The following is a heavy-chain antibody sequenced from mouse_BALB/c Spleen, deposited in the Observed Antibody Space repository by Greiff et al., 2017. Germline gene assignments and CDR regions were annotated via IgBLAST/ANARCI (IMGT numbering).Heavy chain of an antibody. V-gene: IGHV1-4*01. D-gene: IGHD2-1*01. CDR3: ARGGYGNYVYFDV. CDR2: INPSSGYT. CDR1: GYTFTSYT. Sequence: VQLQESGAELARPGASVKMSCKASGYTFTSYTMHWVKQRPGQGLEWIGYINPSSGYTNYNQKSKDKATLTADKSSSTAYMQLSSLTSEDSAVYYCARGGYGNYVYFDVWGAGTTVTVSS. J-gene: IGHJ1*01.